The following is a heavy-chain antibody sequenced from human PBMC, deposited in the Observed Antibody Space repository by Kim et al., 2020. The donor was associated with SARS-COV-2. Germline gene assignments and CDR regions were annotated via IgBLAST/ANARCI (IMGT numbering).Heavy chain of an antibody. D-gene: IGHD6-25*01. CDR1: GGSISSSNW. J-gene: IGHJ3*02. CDR3: ARMYSSGYAFDI. Sequence: SETLSLTCAVSGGSISSSNWWCWVRQPPGKGLEWIGEIYHSGSTNYNPSLKSRVTISVDKSKNQFSLKRSSVTAADTAVYYCARMYSSGYAFDIWGQGTMVTVSS. CDR2: IYHSGST. V-gene: IGHV4-4*02.